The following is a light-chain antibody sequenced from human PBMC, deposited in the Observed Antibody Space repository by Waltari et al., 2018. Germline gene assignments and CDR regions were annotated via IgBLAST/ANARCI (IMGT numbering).Light chain of an antibody. CDR1: SSDIGRYNY. CDR3: SSYTNSGNVV. CDR2: EVS. Sequence: QSALTQPASVSGSPGQAITISCTGTSSDIGRYNYVSWYQQHPGTAPKLVISEVSNRPSVVSNRFSGSKSGNTASLTISGLQAEDGAHYYCSSYTNSGNVVFGGGTKLTVL. J-gene: IGLJ2*01. V-gene: IGLV2-14*01.